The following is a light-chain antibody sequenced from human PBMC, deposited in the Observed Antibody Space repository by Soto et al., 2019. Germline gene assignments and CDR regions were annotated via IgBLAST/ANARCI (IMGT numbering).Light chain of an antibody. CDR2: GAS. CDR1: QSVDIN. J-gene: IGKJ4*01. Sequence: EIVLTQSPATLSLSPGERVTLSCRASQSVDINLAWYQQKPGQAPRLLIYGASSRATGIPDRFSGSGSGTNFTLTISSLQPEDFATYYCQQANSFPLTFGGGTKVDIK. V-gene: IGKV3D-15*01. CDR3: QQANSFPLT.